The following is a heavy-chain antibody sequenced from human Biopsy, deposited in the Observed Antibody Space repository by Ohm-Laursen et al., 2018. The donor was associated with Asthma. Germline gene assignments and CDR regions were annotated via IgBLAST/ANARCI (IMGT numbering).Heavy chain of an antibody. CDR1: GVSISSDY. D-gene: IGHD2-21*02. Sequence: VTLSFTCTVSGVSISSDYWSWIRQPPGKGLEWIGHIYYSGSTNYQPSLKSRVTISVDTSKNQFSLKLRSVTAADAAVYYCARGISRVTGLFDHFDSWGQGTLVTVSS. V-gene: IGHV4-59*01. CDR2: IYYSGST. J-gene: IGHJ4*02. CDR3: ARGISRVTGLFDHFDS.